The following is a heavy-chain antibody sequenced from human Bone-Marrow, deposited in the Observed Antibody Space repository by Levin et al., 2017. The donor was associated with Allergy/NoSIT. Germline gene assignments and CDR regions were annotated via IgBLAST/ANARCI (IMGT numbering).Heavy chain of an antibody. CDR3: AKDTSTWYVDF. J-gene: IGHJ4*02. D-gene: IGHD2-2*01. Sequence: GGSLGLSCAASGFTFSNYGMTWVRQAPGKGLEWVSNIDGRATRTLYADSVKGRFTISRDNSKNTLYLQMNDLRAGDTALYYCAKDTSTWYVDFWGQGTLVTVAS. V-gene: IGHV3-23*01. CDR1: GFTFSNYG. CDR2: IDGRATRT.